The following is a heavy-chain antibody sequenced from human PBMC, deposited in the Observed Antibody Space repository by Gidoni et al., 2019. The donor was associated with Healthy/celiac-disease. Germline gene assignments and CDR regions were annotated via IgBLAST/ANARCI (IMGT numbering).Heavy chain of an antibody. CDR3: ARDSAHYDFWSGTPDYFDY. CDR1: GGTFSSYA. V-gene: IGHV1-69*01. Sequence: QVQLVQSGAEVKKPGSSVKVSCKASGGTFSSYAISWVRQAPGQGLEWMGGIIPNFGTANYAQKFQGRVTITADESTSTAYMELSSLRSEDTAVYYCARDSAHYDFWSGTPDYFDYWGQGTLVTVSS. D-gene: IGHD3-3*01. J-gene: IGHJ4*02. CDR2: IIPNFGTA.